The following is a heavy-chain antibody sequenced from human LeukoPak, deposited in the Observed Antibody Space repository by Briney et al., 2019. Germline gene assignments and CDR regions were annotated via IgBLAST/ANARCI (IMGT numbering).Heavy chain of an antibody. CDR1: GFTFSSYA. D-gene: IGHD5-18*01. Sequence: PGGSLRLSCAASGFTFSSYAMSWVRQAPGKGLEWVSAISGSGGSTYYADSVKGRFTISRDNSKNTLYLQMNSLRAEDTAVYYCAKDVYGDTSYYMDVWGKGTTVTVSS. CDR2: ISGSGGST. V-gene: IGHV3-23*01. CDR3: AKDVYGDTSYYMDV. J-gene: IGHJ6*03.